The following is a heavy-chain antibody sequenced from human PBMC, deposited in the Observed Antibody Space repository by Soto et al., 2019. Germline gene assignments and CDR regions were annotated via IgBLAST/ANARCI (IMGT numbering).Heavy chain of an antibody. CDR2: IYYSGST. V-gene: IGHV4-30-4*01. D-gene: IGHD3-10*01. Sequence: LSLTCTVSGGSISSGDYYWSWIRQPPGKGLEWIGYIYYSGSTYYNPSLKSRVTISVDTSKNQFSLKLSSVTAADTAVYYCARDSSLWFGEGSQGGIDPWGQGTLVTVSS. J-gene: IGHJ5*02. CDR3: ARDSSLWFGEGSQGGIDP. CDR1: GGSISSGDYY.